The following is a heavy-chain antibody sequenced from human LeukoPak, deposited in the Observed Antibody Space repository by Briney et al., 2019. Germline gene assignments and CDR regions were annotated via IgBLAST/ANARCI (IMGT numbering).Heavy chain of an antibody. Sequence: GGSLRLSCAASGFTFSSYAISWVRQAPGQGLEWMGRIIPILGIANYAQKFQGRVTITADKSTSTAYMELSSLRSEDTAVYYCAREDTAMAHIHYFDYWGQGTLVTVSS. CDR2: IIPILGIA. V-gene: IGHV1-69*04. D-gene: IGHD5-18*01. CDR3: AREDTAMAHIHYFDY. CDR1: GFTFSSYA. J-gene: IGHJ4*02.